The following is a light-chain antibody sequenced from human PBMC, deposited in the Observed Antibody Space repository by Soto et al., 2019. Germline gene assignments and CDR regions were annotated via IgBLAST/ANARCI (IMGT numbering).Light chain of an antibody. CDR1: QSTSIN. J-gene: IGKJ1*01. V-gene: IGKV1-5*03. CDR3: QQYTSHST. Sequence: DIQMTQSPSTLSASVGDRVTITCRASQSTSINLAWYQQKPGKAPKLLIYQASSLENGVPSRFSASGSGTEFSLTISSLQPDDFATYYCQQYTSHSTFGQGTKVDI. CDR2: QAS.